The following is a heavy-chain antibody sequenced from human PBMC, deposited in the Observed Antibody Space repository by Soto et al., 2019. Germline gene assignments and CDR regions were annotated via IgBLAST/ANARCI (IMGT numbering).Heavy chain of an antibody. CDR2: ISYDGSNK. J-gene: IGHJ6*02. V-gene: IGHV3-30*18. CDR1: GFTFSIYG. CDR3: AKDVVVGATPGLGDYYYYYGMDV. D-gene: IGHD1-26*01. Sequence: GGSLRLSCAASGFTFSIYGMHWVRQAPGKGLEWVAVISYDGSNKYYADSVKGRFTISRDNSKNTLYLQMNSLRAEDTAVYYCAKDVVVGATPGLGDYYYYYGMDVWGQGTTVTVSS.